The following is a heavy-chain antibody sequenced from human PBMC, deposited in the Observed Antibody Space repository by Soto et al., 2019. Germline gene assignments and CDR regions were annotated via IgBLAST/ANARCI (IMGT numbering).Heavy chain of an antibody. D-gene: IGHD3-16*01. J-gene: IGHJ1*01. CDR1: GDSISTSNW. Sequence: SETLSLTCAVSGDSISTSNWWSWVRQPPGKGLEWIGEISLGGTTNYNPSLKTRATISIDKSKNHFSLQLNSVTAADTAVYSCPNNDYSSSEFWGQGTLVTVSS. V-gene: IGHV4-4*02. CDR2: ISLGGTT. CDR3: PNNDYSSSEF.